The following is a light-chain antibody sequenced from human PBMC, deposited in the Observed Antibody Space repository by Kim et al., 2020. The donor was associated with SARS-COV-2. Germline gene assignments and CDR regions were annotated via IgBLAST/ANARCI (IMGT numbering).Light chain of an antibody. V-gene: IGLV3-19*01. CDR3: IPRYSRGNHLV. CDR1: SLRSYY. Sequence: SSELTQDPAVSVALGQTVRITCQGDSLRSYYASWYQQKPGQAPVLVIYGKNNRPSGIPDRFSGSSSGNTASLTITGAQAEVEADYYCIPRYSRGNHLVFGGGSQLTV. CDR2: GKN. J-gene: IGLJ2*01.